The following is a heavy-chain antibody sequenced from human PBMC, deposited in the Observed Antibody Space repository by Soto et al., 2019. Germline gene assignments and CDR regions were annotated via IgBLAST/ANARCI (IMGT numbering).Heavy chain of an antibody. Sequence: PGGSPRLSCAASGFTFSSYGMHWVRQAPGKGLEWVAVISYDGSNKYYADSVKGRFTISRDNSKNTLYLQMNSLRAEDTAVYYCASPKGDYAPPVQPFDKGGKETLFT. CDR2: ISYDGSNK. D-gene: IGHD4-17*01. J-gene: IGHJ4*02. V-gene: IGHV3-30*03. CDR3: ASPKGDYAPPVQPFDK. CDR1: GFTFSSYG.